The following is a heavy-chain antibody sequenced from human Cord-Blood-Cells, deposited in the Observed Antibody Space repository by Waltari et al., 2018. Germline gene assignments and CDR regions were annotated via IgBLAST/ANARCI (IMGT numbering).Heavy chain of an antibody. CDR1: GGTFRRYA. J-gene: IGHJ2*01. CDR2: IIPIFGTA. CDR3: ARDAQLGITGGWYFDL. Sequence: QVQLVQSGAEVKKPGSSVKVSCKASGGTFRRYAISWLRQAPGQGLEWMGGIIPIFGTANYAQKFQGRVTITADESTSTAYMELSSLRSEDTAVYYCARDAQLGITGGWYFDLWGRGTLVTVSS. V-gene: IGHV1-69*01. D-gene: IGHD7-27*01.